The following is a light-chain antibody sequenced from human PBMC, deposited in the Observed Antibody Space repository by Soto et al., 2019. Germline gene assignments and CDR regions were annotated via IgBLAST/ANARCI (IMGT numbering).Light chain of an antibody. CDR3: QQRSNWPLT. Sequence: EIVLTQSPATLSLSPGERATLSCRASQSVSSYLAWYQQKLGQAHRLLIYDASNRATGIPARFSGSGSGTDFTLTISSLDPEDFAVYYCQQRSNWPLTFGVGTKVEIK. CDR1: QSVSSY. V-gene: IGKV3-11*01. J-gene: IGKJ4*01. CDR2: DAS.